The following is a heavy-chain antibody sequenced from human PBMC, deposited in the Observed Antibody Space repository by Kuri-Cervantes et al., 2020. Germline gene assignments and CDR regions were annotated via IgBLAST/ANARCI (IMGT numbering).Heavy chain of an antibody. V-gene: IGHV3-21*04. CDR1: GFTFSSYS. CDR3: AKDSSPLLVATIAKTYYYYGMDV. J-gene: IGHJ6*02. D-gene: IGHD5-12*01. CDR2: ISSSSSYI. Sequence: GGSLRLSCAASGFTFSSYSMNWVRQAPGKGLEWVSSISSSSSYIYYADSVKGRFTISRDNAKNSLYLQMNSLRAEDTALYYCAKDSSPLLVATIAKTYYYYGMDVWGQGTTVTVSS.